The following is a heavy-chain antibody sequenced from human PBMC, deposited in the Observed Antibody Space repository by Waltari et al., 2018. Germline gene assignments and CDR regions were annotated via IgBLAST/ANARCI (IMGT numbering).Heavy chain of an antibody. V-gene: IGHV4-39*01. CDR2: IYYSGST. CDR1: GGSISSSSYY. CDR3: ARHSDAYYYDSSGSTWFDP. D-gene: IGHD3-22*01. J-gene: IGHJ5*02. Sequence: QLQLQESGPGLVKPSETLSLTCTVSGGSISSSSYYWGWIRQPPGKGLEWIGSIYYSGSTYYTPSLKSRVTISVDTSKNQFSLKLSSVTAADTAVYYCARHSDAYYYDSSGSTWFDPWGQGTLVTVSS.